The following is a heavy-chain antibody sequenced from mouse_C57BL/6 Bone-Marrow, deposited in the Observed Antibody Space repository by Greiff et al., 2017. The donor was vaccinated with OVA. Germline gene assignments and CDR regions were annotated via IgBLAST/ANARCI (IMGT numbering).Heavy chain of an antibody. J-gene: IGHJ4*01. CDR1: GYTFTDYY. CDR2: IFPGSGST. Sequence: VQGVESGPELVKPGASVKISCKASGYTFTDYYINWVKQRPGQGLEWIGWIFPGSGSTYYNEKFKGKATLTVDKSSSTAYMLLSSLTSEDSAVYFCARDYYDYVYAMDYWGQGTSVTVSS. CDR3: ARDYYDYVYAMDY. V-gene: IGHV1-75*01. D-gene: IGHD2-4*01.